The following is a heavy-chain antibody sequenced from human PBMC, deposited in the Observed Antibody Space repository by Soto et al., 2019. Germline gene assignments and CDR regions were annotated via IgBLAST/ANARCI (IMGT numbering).Heavy chain of an antibody. CDR1: GGSVSSGSYY. J-gene: IGHJ5*02. CDR2: IYYSGST. V-gene: IGHV4-61*01. Sequence: LSLTCTVSGGSVSSGSYYWSWIRQPPGKGLEWIGYIYYSGSTNYNPSLKSRVTISVDTSKNQFSLKLSSVTAADTAVYYCARDRGLFCSSTSCYVANNWFDPWGQGTLVTVSS. CDR3: ARDRGLFCSSTSCYVANNWFDP. D-gene: IGHD2-2*01.